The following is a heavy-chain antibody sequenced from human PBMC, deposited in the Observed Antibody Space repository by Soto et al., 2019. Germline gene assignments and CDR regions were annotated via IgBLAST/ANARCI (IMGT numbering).Heavy chain of an antibody. Sequence: SVKVSCKASGGTFSSYAISWVRQAPGQGLEWMGGIIPIFGTANYAQKFQGRVTITADESTSTAYMELSSLRSEDTAVYYCASSGYYDFWSGYSKFDYWGQGTLVTVSS. CDR1: GGTFSSYA. CDR3: ASSGYYDFWSGYSKFDY. D-gene: IGHD3-3*01. V-gene: IGHV1-69*13. CDR2: IIPIFGTA. J-gene: IGHJ4*02.